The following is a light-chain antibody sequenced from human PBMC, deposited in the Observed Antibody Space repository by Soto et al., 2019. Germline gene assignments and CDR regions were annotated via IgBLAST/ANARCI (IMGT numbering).Light chain of an antibody. CDR1: QSVSLS. CDR3: QERTGWPPWT. V-gene: IGKV3-11*01. Sequence: DIALTQSPGTLSLSPGGRATLSCRASQSVSLSLAWYQQKPGQAPRLLIYDASKRASGFPARFSGSGSGTDFTLTISSLEPEDFAVYYCQERTGWPPWTFGQGTKVDIK. CDR2: DAS. J-gene: IGKJ1*01.